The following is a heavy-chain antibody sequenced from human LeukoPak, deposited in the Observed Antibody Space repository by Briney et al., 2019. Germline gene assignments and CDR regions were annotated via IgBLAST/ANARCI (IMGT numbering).Heavy chain of an antibody. CDR1: GGSFSGYY. CDR3: AREAGYDYVWGSYRPYYFDY. Sequence: SETLSLTCAVYGGSFSGYYWSWIRQPPGKGLEWVGEINHSGSTNYNPSLKSRVTISVDTSKNQFSLKLSSVTAADTAVYYCAREAGYDYVWGSYRPYYFDYWGQGTLVTVSS. D-gene: IGHD3-16*02. CDR2: INHSGST. V-gene: IGHV4-34*01. J-gene: IGHJ4*02.